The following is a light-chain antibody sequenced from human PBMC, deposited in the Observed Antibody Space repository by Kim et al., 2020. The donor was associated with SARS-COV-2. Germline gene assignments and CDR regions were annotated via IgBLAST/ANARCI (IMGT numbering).Light chain of an antibody. CDR1: QGVGTN. J-gene: IGKJ2*01. CDR3: QQYNDGPYT. CDR2: GAF. Sequence: SVSPGESATLACRASQGVGTNLAWYQQRPGQAPRLLIYGAFIRAIGVPGRFSGDWSGTGFTLTISSLQSEDFAVYYCQQYNDGPYTFGQGTKLEI. V-gene: IGKV3-15*01.